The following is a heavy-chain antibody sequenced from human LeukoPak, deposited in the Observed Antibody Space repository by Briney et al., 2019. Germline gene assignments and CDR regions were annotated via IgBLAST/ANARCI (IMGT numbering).Heavy chain of an antibody. CDR1: GFTFSRYC. Sequence: GGSLRLSCAASGFTFSRYCMTWVRQAPGKGLEWVAEIIQDGSATYYIDSVRGRFTISRDNAKNSLYLQMSSLRAEDTAMYYCARALYNRGWYPDYFDSWGQGTLVTVSS. J-gene: IGHJ4*02. D-gene: IGHD6-19*01. CDR2: IIQDGSAT. V-gene: IGHV3-7*01. CDR3: ARALYNRGWYPDYFDS.